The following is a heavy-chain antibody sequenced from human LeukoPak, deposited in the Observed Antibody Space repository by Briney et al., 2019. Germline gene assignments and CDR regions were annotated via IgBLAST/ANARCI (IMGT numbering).Heavy chain of an antibody. J-gene: IGHJ5*02. CDR1: GYSISRGYY. V-gene: IGHV4-38-2*01. CDR2: IYHSGST. CDR3: ARNSVLTMYPISEEGWFDP. D-gene: IGHD2-8*01. Sequence: SETLSLTCDVSGYSISRGYYWGWIRQPPGKGLEWIGSIYHSGSTYYNPSLKTRVTISIDTSNNQFDLKLRSVTAADTAVYYCARNSVLTMYPISEEGWFDPWGQGTLVTVSS.